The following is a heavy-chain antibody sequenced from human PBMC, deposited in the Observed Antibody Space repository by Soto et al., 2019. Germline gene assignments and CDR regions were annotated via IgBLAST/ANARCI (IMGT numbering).Heavy chain of an antibody. CDR1: GYTFTGYY. CDR2: INPNSGGT. V-gene: IGHV1-2*04. CDR3: ASDCGSNNYSYYGMDV. Sequence: QVQLVQSGAEVKKPGASVKVSCKASGYTFTGYYMHWVRQAPGQGLEWMGWINPNSGGTNYAQKFQGWVTMTRDTTISTAYMELSRLRTDDKAVYYCASDCGSNNYSYYGMDVWGQGTTVTVSS. D-gene: IGHD2-21*01. J-gene: IGHJ6*02.